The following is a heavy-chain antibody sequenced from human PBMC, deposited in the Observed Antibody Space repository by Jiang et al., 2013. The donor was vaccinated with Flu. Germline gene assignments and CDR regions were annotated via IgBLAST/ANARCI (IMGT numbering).Heavy chain of an antibody. V-gene: IGHV4-31*01. CDR1: GGSISSGGYY. CDR2: IFYSGST. Sequence: SGPGLVKPSQALSLTCTVSGGSISSGGYYWNWIRQHPGKGLEWIGYIFYSGSTYYNPSLKSLLTISVDTSKNQFSLKLSSVTAADTAVYYCARGRDGCNLGENWFDPWGQGTLVTVSS. D-gene: IGHD5-24*01. CDR3: ARGRDGCNLGENWFDP. J-gene: IGHJ5*02.